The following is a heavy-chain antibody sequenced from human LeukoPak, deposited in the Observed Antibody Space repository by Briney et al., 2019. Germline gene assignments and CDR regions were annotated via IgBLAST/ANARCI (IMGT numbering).Heavy chain of an antibody. CDR1: GGTFSSYA. Sequence: SVKVSCKASGGTFSSYAISWVRQAPGQGLEWMGGIIPIFGTANYAQKFQGRVTITADESTSTAYMELSSLRSEDTAVYYCARDLQAYSGSYYETDYWGQGTLVTVSS. V-gene: IGHV1-69*13. CDR2: IIPIFGTA. D-gene: IGHD1-26*01. CDR3: ARDLQAYSGSYYETDY. J-gene: IGHJ4*02.